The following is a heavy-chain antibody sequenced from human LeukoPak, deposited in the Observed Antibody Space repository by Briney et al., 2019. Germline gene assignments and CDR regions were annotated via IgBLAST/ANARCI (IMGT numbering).Heavy chain of an antibody. CDR3: AKDISGSPQIDY. CDR2: IKQDGSDK. D-gene: IGHD1-26*01. CDR1: GFTFSDYW. J-gene: IGHJ4*02. Sequence: GRSLRLSCAASGFTFSDYWMTWVRQAPGRGLEWVAVIKQDGSDKYYVDSLKGRFTISRDNAKNSLYLQMNSLRAEDTAVYYCAKDISGSPQIDYWGQGTLVTVSS. V-gene: IGHV3-7*01.